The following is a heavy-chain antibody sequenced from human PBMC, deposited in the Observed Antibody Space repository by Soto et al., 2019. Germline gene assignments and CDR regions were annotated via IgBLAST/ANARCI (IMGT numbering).Heavy chain of an antibody. CDR2: IYYSGNT. Sequence: QVQLQESGPGLVKPSQTLSLTCTVSGGSFRSGGYYWSWVRQNPRKGLEWIGNIYYSGNTYYNPSLKSRLTISVDTSKNQFSLNLSSVTAADTAVYYCVRDRLMATAGTARHYFGLDVWGQGTTVTVSS. J-gene: IGHJ6*02. CDR1: GGSFRSGGYY. CDR3: VRDRLMATAGTARHYFGLDV. V-gene: IGHV4-31*03. D-gene: IGHD5-18*01.